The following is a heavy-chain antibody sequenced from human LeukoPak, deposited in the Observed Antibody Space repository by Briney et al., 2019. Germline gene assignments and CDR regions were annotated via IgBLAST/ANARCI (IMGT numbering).Heavy chain of an antibody. V-gene: IGHV3-53*01. Sequence: GGSLRLSCAASGFSVSSNYMSWVRQAPGKGLEWVSVIYSGGSTYYADSVKGRFTISRDNSKNTLYLQMNSLRAEDTAVYYCVGASRSGYFDYWGQGTLVTVSS. CDR3: VGASRSGYFDY. CDR2: IYSGGST. CDR1: GFSVSSNY. J-gene: IGHJ4*02. D-gene: IGHD3-10*01.